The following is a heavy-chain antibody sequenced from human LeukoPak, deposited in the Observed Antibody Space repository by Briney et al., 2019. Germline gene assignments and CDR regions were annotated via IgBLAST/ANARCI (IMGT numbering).Heavy chain of an antibody. D-gene: IGHD3-22*01. CDR2: ISAYNGSR. V-gene: IGHV1-18*01. CDR3: AREYPTIDYYDSSGSPYGPFDH. J-gene: IGHJ4*02. CDR1: GYTFTSYG. Sequence: ASVNVSCTASGYTFTSYGISWVRQAPGQGREWRGGISAYNGSRDYAQKLQGRVTKTTDTSTSTAYMELRSLRSDDTAVYYCAREYPTIDYYDSSGSPYGPFDHWGQGTLVTVSS.